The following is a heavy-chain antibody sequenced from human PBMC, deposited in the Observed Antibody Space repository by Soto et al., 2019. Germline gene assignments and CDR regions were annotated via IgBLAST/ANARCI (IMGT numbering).Heavy chain of an antibody. V-gene: IGHV1-18*01. J-gene: IGHJ6*02. CDR3: ARSGSMPYYYYGMDV. Sequence: GDSVKVSCKASGYTFGRYGMDWVRQAPGQGLEWMGWISGHNGDTKYVQKFQGRVSMTTDTSTSTASMELRSLRSDDTAVYYCARSGSMPYYYYGMDVWGQGTTVTVSS. CDR2: ISGHNGDT. D-gene: IGHD3-10*01. CDR1: GYTFGRYG.